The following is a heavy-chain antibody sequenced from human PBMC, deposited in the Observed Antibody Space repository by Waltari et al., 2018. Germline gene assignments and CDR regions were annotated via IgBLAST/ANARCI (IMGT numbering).Heavy chain of an antibody. Sequence: QVQLQQWGAGLLKPSETLSLTCAVYGGSFSGYYWSWIRQPPGKGLEWIGEINHSGSTHYNPSLKSRFTISVDTSKNQFSLKLSSVTAADTAVYYCARGTVREGFDYWGQGTLVTVSS. V-gene: IGHV4-34*01. CDR3: ARGTVREGFDY. CDR2: INHSGST. CDR1: GGSFSGYY. D-gene: IGHD3-10*01. J-gene: IGHJ4*02.